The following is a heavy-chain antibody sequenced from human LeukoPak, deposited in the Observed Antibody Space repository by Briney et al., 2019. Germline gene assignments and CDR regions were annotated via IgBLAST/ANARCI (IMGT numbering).Heavy chain of an antibody. CDR3: ARDIDENWGGSDY. D-gene: IGHD7-27*01. CDR1: GYTFTGYY. V-gene: IGHV1-2*02. Sequence: ASVKVSCKASGYTFTGYYMHWVRQAPGRGLEWMGWINPNSGGTNYAQKFQGRVTMTRDTSISTAYMELSRLRSDDTAVYYCARDIDENWGGSDYWGQGTLVTVSS. CDR2: INPNSGGT. J-gene: IGHJ4*02.